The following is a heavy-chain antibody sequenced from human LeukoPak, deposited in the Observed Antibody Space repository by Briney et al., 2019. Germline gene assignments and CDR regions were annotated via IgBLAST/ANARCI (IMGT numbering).Heavy chain of an antibody. CDR1: GGSISSYY. Sequence: SETLSLTCTVSGGSISSYYWSWIRQPPGKGLEWIGYIYYSGSTNYNPSLKSRVTISVDTSKNQFSLKLSSVTAADTAVYYCARQVYGYSSQHDYWGQGTLVTVSS. J-gene: IGHJ4*02. V-gene: IGHV4-59*08. CDR2: IYYSGST. CDR3: ARQVYGYSSQHDY. D-gene: IGHD6-13*01.